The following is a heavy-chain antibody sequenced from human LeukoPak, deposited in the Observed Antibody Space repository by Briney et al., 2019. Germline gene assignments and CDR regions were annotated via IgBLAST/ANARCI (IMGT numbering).Heavy chain of an antibody. CDR3: ATGHCSSTSCYDGDNWFDP. CDR2: FDPEDGET. Sequence: ASVKVSCKVSGYTLTELSMHWVRQAPGNGLEWMGGFDPEDGETIYAQKFQGRVTMTEDTSTDTAYMELSSLRSEDTAVYYCATGHCSSTSCYDGDNWFDPWGQGTLVTVSS. CDR1: GYTLTELS. D-gene: IGHD2-2*01. V-gene: IGHV1-24*01. J-gene: IGHJ5*02.